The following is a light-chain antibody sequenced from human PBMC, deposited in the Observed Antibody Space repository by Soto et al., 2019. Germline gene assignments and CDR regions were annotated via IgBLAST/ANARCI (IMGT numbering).Light chain of an antibody. Sequence: EIVLTQSPATLSLSPGGTATLSSRASQSVSGYLAWYRQKPGQAPRLLIYDASNRATGIPARFSGSGSGTDFTLTISSLEPEDFAVYYCQQRSNWPLTFGGGTKVETK. CDR1: QSVSGY. J-gene: IGKJ4*01. CDR2: DAS. CDR3: QQRSNWPLT. V-gene: IGKV3-11*01.